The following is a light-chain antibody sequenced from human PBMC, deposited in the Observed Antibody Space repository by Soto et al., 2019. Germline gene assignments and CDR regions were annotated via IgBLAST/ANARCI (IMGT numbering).Light chain of an antibody. V-gene: IGLV2-14*01. J-gene: IGLJ1*01. CDR2: EVS. Sequence: QSVLTQPPSAPGSPGQSVTISCTGTSSDVGAYKYVSWYQHHPGKAPKLMIYEVSNRPSGVSNRFSGSKSGNTASLTISGLQAEDEADYYCSSYTTRSTPYVFGTGTKVTVL. CDR1: SSDVGAYKY. CDR3: SSYTTRSTPYV.